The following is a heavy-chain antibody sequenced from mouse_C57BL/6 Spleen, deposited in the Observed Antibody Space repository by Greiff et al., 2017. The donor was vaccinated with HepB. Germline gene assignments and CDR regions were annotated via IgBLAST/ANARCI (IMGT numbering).Heavy chain of an antibody. J-gene: IGHJ2*01. CDR2: IDPETGGT. CDR3: TRLGDGYYDY. V-gene: IGHV1-15*01. CDR1: GYTFTDYE. Sequence: VKLVESGAELVRPGASVTLSCKASGYTFTDYEMHWVKQTPVHGLEWIGAIDPETGGTAYNQKFKGKAILTADKSSSTAYMELRSLTSEDSAVYYCTRLGDGYYDYWGQGTTLTVSS. D-gene: IGHD2-3*01.